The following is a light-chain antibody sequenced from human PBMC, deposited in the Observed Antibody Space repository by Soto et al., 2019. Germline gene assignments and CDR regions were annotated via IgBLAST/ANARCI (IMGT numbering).Light chain of an antibody. CDR3: SSYAGSTPYV. V-gene: IGLV2-8*01. CDR2: EVS. CDR1: SSDVGAYNY. Sequence: QSALTQPPSASGSPGQSVTISCTGTSSDVGAYNYVSWYQQHPGKVPKLMIYEVSKRPSGVPDRFSGSKSGNTASLTVSGLQAEDEADYYCSSYAGSTPYVFGTGTKLTVL. J-gene: IGLJ1*01.